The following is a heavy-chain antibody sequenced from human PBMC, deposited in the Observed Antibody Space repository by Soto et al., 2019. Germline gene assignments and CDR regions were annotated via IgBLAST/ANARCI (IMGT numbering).Heavy chain of an antibody. CDR3: VRATYFSDSSGYTRCLDF. Sequence: GALRLSCAGSVFTLSDHYIDWVRQAPGKGLEWVGRSRDKPQGYSTAYAASVKGRFTTSRDESHNSAFLQMNSLKTEDTAVYYCVRATYFSDSSGYTRCLDFWGQGTLVTVSS. CDR2: SRDKPQGYST. V-gene: IGHV3-72*01. CDR1: VFTLSDHY. D-gene: IGHD3-22*01. J-gene: IGHJ4*02.